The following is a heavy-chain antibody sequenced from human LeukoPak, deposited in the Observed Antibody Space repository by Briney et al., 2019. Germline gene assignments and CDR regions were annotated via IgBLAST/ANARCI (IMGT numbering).Heavy chain of an antibody. Sequence: GGSLRLSCAASGFTFSSYGMHWVRQAPGKGLEWVAVISYDGSNKYYADSVKGRFTISRDNSKNTLYLQMNSLRAEDTAVYYCAKGAGRRWFDPWGQGTLVTVSS. CDR1: GFTFSSYG. CDR2: ISYDGSNK. V-gene: IGHV3-30*18. J-gene: IGHJ5*02. CDR3: AKGAGRRWFDP. D-gene: IGHD3-10*01.